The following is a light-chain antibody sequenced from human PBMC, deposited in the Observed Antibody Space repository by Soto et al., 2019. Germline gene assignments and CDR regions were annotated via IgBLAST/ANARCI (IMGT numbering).Light chain of an antibody. V-gene: IGKV1-5*03. CDR3: QRYNSYSPWT. Sequence: DIQMTQSPSTLSPSVGDRVTITCRASQSISSWLAWYQQKPWKAPKLLIYKASSLESGVPSRFSGSGSGTEFTLTISSLQPDDFATYYCQRYNSYSPWTFGQGTKVDIK. CDR1: QSISSW. CDR2: KAS. J-gene: IGKJ1*01.